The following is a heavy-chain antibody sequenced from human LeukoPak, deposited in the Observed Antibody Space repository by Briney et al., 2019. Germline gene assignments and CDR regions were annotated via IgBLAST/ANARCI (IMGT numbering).Heavy chain of an antibody. CDR2: ISAYNGNT. CDR1: GYTFTSYG. V-gene: IGHV1-18*01. J-gene: IGHJ6*02. D-gene: IGHD2-15*01. Sequence: ASVKVSCKASGYTFTSYGISWVRQAPGQGLEWMGWISAYNGNTNYAQKLQGRVTMTTDTSTGTAYTELRSLRSDDTAVYYCARDPPRIVVVVAATNYYGMDVWGQGTTVTVSS. CDR3: ARDPPRIVVVVAATNYYGMDV.